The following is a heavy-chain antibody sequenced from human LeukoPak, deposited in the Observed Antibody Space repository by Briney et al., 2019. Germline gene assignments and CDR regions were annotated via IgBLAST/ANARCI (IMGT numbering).Heavy chain of an antibody. Sequence: ASVKVSCKASGYTFTSYDFNWVRQATGQRPEWMGWMSPNSGDTGYAQKFQGRVTMTRDTSTSTVYMELSSLRSEDTAVYYCARAGTYYDFWSGPPLSDYWGQGTLVTVSS. J-gene: IGHJ4*02. CDR1: GYTFTSYD. CDR2: MSPNSGDT. D-gene: IGHD3-3*01. CDR3: ARAGTYYDFWSGPPLSDY. V-gene: IGHV1-8*01.